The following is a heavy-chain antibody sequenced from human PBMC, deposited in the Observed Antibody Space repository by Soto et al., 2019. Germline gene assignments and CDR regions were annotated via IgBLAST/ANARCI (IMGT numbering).Heavy chain of an antibody. V-gene: IGHV3-66*01. CDR3: ARVSYDFWSGFGWFDP. CDR1: GFTVSSNY. D-gene: IGHD3-3*01. CDR2: IYSGGST. Sequence: EVQLVESGGGLVQPGGSLRLSCAASGFTVSSNYMSWVRQAPGKGLEWVSVIYSGGSTYYADSVKGRFTISRDNSKNTLYLQMTSLRAEDTAVYYCARVSYDFWSGFGWFDPWGQGTLVTVSS. J-gene: IGHJ5*02.